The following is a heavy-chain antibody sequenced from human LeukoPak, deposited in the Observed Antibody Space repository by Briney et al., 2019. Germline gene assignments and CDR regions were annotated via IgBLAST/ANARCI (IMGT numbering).Heavy chain of an antibody. CDR3: ARTTQYCSSTSCYHLDYYYYYMDV. CDR1: GYTFTSYD. D-gene: IGHD2-2*01. V-gene: IGHV1-8*03. CDR2: MNPNSGNT. J-gene: IGHJ6*03. Sequence: ASVKVSCKASGYTFTSYDINWVRQATGQGLEWMGWMNPNSGNTGYAQKFQGRVTITRNTSISTAYMELSSLRSEDTAVYYCARTTQYCSSTSCYHLDYYYYYMDVWGKGTTVTVSS.